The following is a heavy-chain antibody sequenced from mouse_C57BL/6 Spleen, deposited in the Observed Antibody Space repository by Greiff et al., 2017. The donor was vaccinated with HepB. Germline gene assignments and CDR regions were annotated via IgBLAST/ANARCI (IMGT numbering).Heavy chain of an antibody. Sequence: VQLQQSGAELVKARASVKMSGKASGYTFTSYWMHWVKQRLGQGLEWFAETNPTNGRTYYNEKFKSKATLTVDKSSSTAYMLLSGPTFEDSAVYYCARIKKIVATYFDYWGQGTTLTVSS. V-gene: IGHV1S81*02. CDR1: GYTFTSYW. D-gene: IGHD1-1*01. J-gene: IGHJ2*01. CDR2: TNPTNGRT. CDR3: ARIKKIVATYFDY.